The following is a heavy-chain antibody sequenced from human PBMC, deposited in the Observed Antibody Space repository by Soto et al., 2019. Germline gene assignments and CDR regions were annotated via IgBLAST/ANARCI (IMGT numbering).Heavy chain of an antibody. J-gene: IGHJ4*02. CDR2: IYYRGNA. Sequence: ASETLSLTCSVSDDSINSDKYYWGWIRQPPGKGLEWIGSIYYRGNAYYNPSLQARVTISLNKSRSQFSLMLNSVTAADSSVYFCARLEGLAKISYYFDFWGPGALVTVSS. V-gene: IGHV4-39*01. CDR3: ARLEGLAKISYYFDF. D-gene: IGHD3-9*01. CDR1: DDSINSDKYY.